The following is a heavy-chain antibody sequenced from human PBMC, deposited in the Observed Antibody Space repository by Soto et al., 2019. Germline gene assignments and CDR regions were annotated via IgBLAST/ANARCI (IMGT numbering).Heavy chain of an antibody. CDR2: INHIGIT. Sequence: QVQLQQWGAGLLKPSETLSLTCAVYGGSFINHYWSWIRQPPGKGLEWIGEINHIGITNYNPSLKSGVTLSEDTFKKQFSLRLSSGAAADTAVYYWAGGDFLFGSRNGFAPGGQGPLVTVSS. CDR1: GGSFINHY. D-gene: IGHD3-9*01. V-gene: IGHV4-34*01. CDR3: AGGDFLFGSRNGFAP. J-gene: IGHJ5*02.